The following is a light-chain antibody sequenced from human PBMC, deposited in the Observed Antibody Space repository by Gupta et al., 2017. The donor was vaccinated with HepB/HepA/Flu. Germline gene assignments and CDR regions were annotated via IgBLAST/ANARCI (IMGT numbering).Light chain of an antibody. CDR3: STWDVSLSGRGV. J-gene: IGLJ2*01. V-gene: IGLV1-47*01. CDR2: RNN. CDR1: SSNIGSNY. Sequence: QSVLTQPPSISGTPGQRVTISCSGSSSNIGSNYVYWYQHLPGTAPKLLISRNNQRPSGVPDRFSGSKSGTSASLAISGLRSEDEADYYCSTWDVSLSGRGVFGGGTKLTVL.